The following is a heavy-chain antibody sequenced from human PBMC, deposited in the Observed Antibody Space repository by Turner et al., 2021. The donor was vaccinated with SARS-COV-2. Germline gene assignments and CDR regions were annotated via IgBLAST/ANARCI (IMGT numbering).Heavy chain of an antibody. CDR2: IRPGGSNT. D-gene: IGHD2-15*01. CDR3: AKGGGPYCSGGSCYPGSFDY. CDR1: GFTFSSYQ. Sequence: EVQLVESGGGLVQPGGSLRLSCTASGFTFSSYQMNWVRQAPGKGLLWVSHIRPGGSNTAYADSVKGRFTVSRDNAKNTLYLQMNSLRAEDTAVYYWAKGGGPYCSGGSCYPGSFDYWGQGTLVTVSS. V-gene: IGHV3-74*01. J-gene: IGHJ4*02.